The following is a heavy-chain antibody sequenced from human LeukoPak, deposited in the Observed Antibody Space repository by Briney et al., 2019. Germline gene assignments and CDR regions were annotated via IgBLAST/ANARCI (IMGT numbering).Heavy chain of an antibody. J-gene: IGHJ6*03. CDR3: ARVVPQLKFGIAKLSSEGSMAYYMDV. V-gene: IGHV3-21*01. D-gene: IGHD6-13*01. CDR1: GFSFSNYS. CDR2: ISSSSSYI. Sequence: KPGGSLRLSCAASGFSFSNYSMNWVRQAPGKGLEWVSSISSSSSYIYYADSVKGRFTISRDNAKNSLYLQMNSLRAEDTAVYYCARVVPQLKFGIAKLSSEGSMAYYMDVWGKGTTVTVSS.